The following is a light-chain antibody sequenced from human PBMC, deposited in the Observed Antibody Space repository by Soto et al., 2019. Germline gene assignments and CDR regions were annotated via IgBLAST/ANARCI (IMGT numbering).Light chain of an antibody. V-gene: IGKV3-11*01. CDR1: QSDRSS. CDR3: QHRSNWPSVT. Sequence: EIVLTQSPATLSLSPGHRATLSCRASQSDRSSLAWYRHQPGQAPRLLIYDASNRATGIPARFSGSGSGTHFTLTISSLEPEDFGVYYCQHRSNWPSVTFGGGTRVEIK. CDR2: DAS. J-gene: IGKJ4*01.